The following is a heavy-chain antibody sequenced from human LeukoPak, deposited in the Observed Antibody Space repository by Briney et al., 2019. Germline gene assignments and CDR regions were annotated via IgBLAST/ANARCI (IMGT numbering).Heavy chain of an antibody. D-gene: IGHD3-3*01. V-gene: IGHV4-59*01. CDR3: ARGRVTIFWAYYFDY. CDR2: IYYSGST. CDR1: GGSISSYY. J-gene: IGHJ4*02. Sequence: PSETLSLTCTVSGGSISSYYWSWIRQPPGKGLEWIGYIYYSGSTNYNPSLKSRVTISVDTSKNQFSLKLSSVTAADTAVYYCARGRVTIFWAYYFDYWGQGTLVTVSS.